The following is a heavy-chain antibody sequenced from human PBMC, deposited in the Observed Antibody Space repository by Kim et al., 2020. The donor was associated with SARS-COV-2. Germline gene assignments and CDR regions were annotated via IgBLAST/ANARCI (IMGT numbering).Heavy chain of an antibody. CDR2: INHSGST. CDR3: ARSAYYDFWSGYYLAWFDP. CDR1: GGSFSGYY. D-gene: IGHD3-3*01. Sequence: SETLSLTCAVYGGSFSGYYWSWIRQPPGKGLEWIGEINHSGSTNYNPSLKSRVTISVDTSKNQFSLKLSSVTAADTAVYYCARSAYYDFWSGYYLAWFDP. V-gene: IGHV4-34*01. J-gene: IGHJ5*02.